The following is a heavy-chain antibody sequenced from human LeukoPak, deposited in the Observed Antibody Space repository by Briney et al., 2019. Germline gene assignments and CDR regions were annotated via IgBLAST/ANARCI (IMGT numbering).Heavy chain of an antibody. J-gene: IGHJ4*02. CDR2: IYHSGST. D-gene: IGHD1-26*01. V-gene: IGHV4-38-2*02. Sequence: SETLSLTCTVSGYSISSGYYWGWIRQPPGKGLEWIGSIYHSGSTYYNPSLKSRVTISVDTSKNHFSLKLSSVTAADTAVYYCARDRSGSYGGFDYWGQGTLVTVSS. CDR3: ARDRSGSYGGFDY. CDR1: GYSISSGYY.